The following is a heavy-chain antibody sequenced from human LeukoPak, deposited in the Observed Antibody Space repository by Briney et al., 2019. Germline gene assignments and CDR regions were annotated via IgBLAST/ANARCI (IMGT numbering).Heavy chain of an antibody. CDR2: IYYSGST. V-gene: IGHV4-59*01. Sequence: SETLPLTCTVSGGSISSYYWSWIRQPPGKGLEWIGYIYYSGSTNYNPSLKSRVTISVDTSKNQFSLKLSSVTAADTAVYYCARVTDYGGAFDIWGQGTMVTVSS. CDR3: ARVTDYGGAFDI. D-gene: IGHD4-23*01. J-gene: IGHJ3*02. CDR1: GGSISSYY.